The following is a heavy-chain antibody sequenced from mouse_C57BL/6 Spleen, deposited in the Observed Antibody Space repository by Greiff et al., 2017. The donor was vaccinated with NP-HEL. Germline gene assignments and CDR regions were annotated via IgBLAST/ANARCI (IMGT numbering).Heavy chain of an antibody. J-gene: IGHJ2*01. CDR3: VMGRYDYFDY. CDR1: GFSFNTYA. V-gene: IGHV10-1*01. Sequence: EVQLVESGGGLVQPKGSLKLSCAASGFSFNTYAMNWVRQAPGKGLEWVARIRSKSNNYATYYADSVKDRFTISRDDSESMLYLQMNNLKTEDTAMYYCVMGRYDYFDYWGQGTTLTVSS. D-gene: IGHD2-12*01. CDR2: IRSKSNNYAT.